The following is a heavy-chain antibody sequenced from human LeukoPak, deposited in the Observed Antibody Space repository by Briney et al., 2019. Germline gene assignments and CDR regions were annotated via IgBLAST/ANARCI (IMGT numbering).Heavy chain of an antibody. V-gene: IGHV4-59*01. CDR1: GGSISSYY. CDR2: IYYSGST. CDR3: ARAVAYFWSGLYYYYGMDV. Sequence: PSETLSLTCTVSGGSISSYYWSWIRQPPGKGLEWIGYIYYSGSTNYNPSLKSRVTISVDTSKNRFSLKLSSVTAADTAVYYCARAVAYFWSGLYYYYGMDVWGQGTTVTVSS. J-gene: IGHJ6*02. D-gene: IGHD3-3*01.